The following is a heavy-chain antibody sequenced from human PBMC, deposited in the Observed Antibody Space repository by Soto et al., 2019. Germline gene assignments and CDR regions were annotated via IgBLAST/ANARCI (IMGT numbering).Heavy chain of an antibody. CDR1: GFTVSSNY. J-gene: IGHJ4*02. Sequence: GGSLRLSCAASGFTVSSNYMSWVRQAPGKGLEWVSVIYSGGSTYYADSVKGRFTISRGNSKNTLYLQMNSLRAEDTAVYYCASPPVGDFWSGYYDYWGQGTLVTVSS. CDR2: IYSGGST. V-gene: IGHV3-53*01. CDR3: ASPPVGDFWSGYYDY. D-gene: IGHD3-3*01.